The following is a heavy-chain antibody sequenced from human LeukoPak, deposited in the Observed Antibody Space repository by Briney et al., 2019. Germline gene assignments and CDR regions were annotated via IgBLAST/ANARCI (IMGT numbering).Heavy chain of an antibody. V-gene: IGHV4-34*01. CDR2: INHSGST. D-gene: IGHD6-13*01. Sequence: PSETLSLTCAVYGGSFSGYYWSWIRQPPGKGLEWIGEINHSGSTNYNPSLQSRVTISVDTSKNQFSLKLSSVTAADTAVYYCARSPGSRYAYDDYWGQGTLVTVSS. CDR1: GGSFSGYY. CDR3: ARSPGSRYAYDDY. J-gene: IGHJ4*02.